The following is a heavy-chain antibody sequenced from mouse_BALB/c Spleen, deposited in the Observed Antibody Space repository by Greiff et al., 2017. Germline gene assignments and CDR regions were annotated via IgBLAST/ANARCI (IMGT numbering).Heavy chain of an antibody. V-gene: IGHV5-6-3*01. Sequence: EVKVVESGGGLVQPGGSLKLSCAASGFTFSSYGMSWVRQTPDKRLELVATINSNGGSTYYPDSVKGRFTISRDNAKNTLYLQMSSLKSEDTAMYYCARDQGLRRRPFDDWGQGTTLTVSS. D-gene: IGHD2-4*01. CDR2: INSNGGST. CDR3: ARDQGLRRRPFDD. J-gene: IGHJ2*01. CDR1: GFTFSSYG.